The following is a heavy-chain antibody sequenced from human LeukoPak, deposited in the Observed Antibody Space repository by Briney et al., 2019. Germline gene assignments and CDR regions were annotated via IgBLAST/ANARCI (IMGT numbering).Heavy chain of an antibody. Sequence: SETLSLTCAVSGGSISSYYWSWIRQPPGKGLEWIGYIYYSGSTNYNPSLKSRVTISVDTSKNQFSLKLSSVTAADTAVYYCARGGPFMMGDVWGQGTLVTVSS. D-gene: IGHD3-16*01. CDR3: ARGGPFMMGDV. V-gene: IGHV4-59*01. CDR2: IYYSGST. J-gene: IGHJ4*02. CDR1: GGSISSYY.